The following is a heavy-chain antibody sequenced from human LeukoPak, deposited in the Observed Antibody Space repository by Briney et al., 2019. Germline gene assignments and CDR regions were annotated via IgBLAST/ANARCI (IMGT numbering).Heavy chain of an antibody. J-gene: IGHJ4*02. CDR1: GFIFSSYW. D-gene: IGHD4-23*01. CDR3: ARGPTTVRGYYFDY. V-gene: IGHV3-74*01. CDR2: INTDGSST. Sequence: HPGRSLRLSCAASGFIFSSYWMHWVRQAPGKGLVWVSRINTDGSSTSYADSVKGRFTISRDNAKNTLYLQMNSLRAEDTAVYYCARGPTTVRGYYFDYWGQGTLVTVSS.